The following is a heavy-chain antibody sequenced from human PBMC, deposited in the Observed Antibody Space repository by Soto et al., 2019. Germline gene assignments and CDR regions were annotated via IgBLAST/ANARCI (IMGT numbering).Heavy chain of an antibody. CDR1: GASISSYY. Sequence: SETLSLTCTVSGASISSYYWSWIRQPPGKALEWIGYIYYSGNTNYNPSLKSRVTISVDTSKTHFSLKLSSVTAADTAVYYCARGRPIYGYHSGHGDFDLSGQGTIVTVS. CDR3: ARGRPIYGYHSGHGDFDL. J-gene: IGHJ3*01. D-gene: IGHD5-12*01. V-gene: IGHV4-59*01. CDR2: IYYSGNT.